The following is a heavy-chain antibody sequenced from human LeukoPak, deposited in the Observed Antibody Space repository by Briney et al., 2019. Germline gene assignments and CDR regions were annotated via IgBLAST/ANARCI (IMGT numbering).Heavy chain of an antibody. CDR1: GGSISSYY. CDR3: ARVEGIHIVVERRAFDI. V-gene: IGHV4-59*01. Sequence: TPSETLSLTCTVSGGSISSYYWSWIRQPPGKGLEWIGYIYYSGSTNYNPSLKSRVTISVDTSKNQFSLKLSSVTAADTAVYYCARVEGIHIVVERRAFDIRGQGTMVTVSS. CDR2: IYYSGST. D-gene: IGHD2-21*01. J-gene: IGHJ3*02.